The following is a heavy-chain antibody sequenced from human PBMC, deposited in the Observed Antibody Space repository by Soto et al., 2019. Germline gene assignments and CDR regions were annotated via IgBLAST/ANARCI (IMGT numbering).Heavy chain of an antibody. J-gene: IGHJ4*02. Sequence: QLQLQESGPGLVKPSETLSLTCTVSGDSISSSTSYWSWIRQPPGKGQEWIGNSYYSGRTYYNPSLKRRVTISVDTSKNQFSLMLSSVIAADTAVYFCARHLAVATDRSIDYWGPGTLVTVPS. CDR2: SYYSGRT. CDR1: GDSISSSTSY. V-gene: IGHV4-39*01. CDR3: ARHLAVATDRSIDY. D-gene: IGHD6-13*01.